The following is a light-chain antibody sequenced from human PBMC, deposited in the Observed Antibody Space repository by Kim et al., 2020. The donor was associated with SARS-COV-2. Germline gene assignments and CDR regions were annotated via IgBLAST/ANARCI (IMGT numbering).Light chain of an antibody. V-gene: IGLV2-8*01. Sequence: GQSVTIACTGTSSDVGAYNHVSWYQQHPGKAPKLMLYEVTKRPSGVPDRFSGSRSGNTASLTVAGLQAEDEADYYCSSYAGSSNFVFGTGTKVTVL. CDR2: EVT. J-gene: IGLJ1*01. CDR1: SSDVGAYNH. CDR3: SSYAGSSNFV.